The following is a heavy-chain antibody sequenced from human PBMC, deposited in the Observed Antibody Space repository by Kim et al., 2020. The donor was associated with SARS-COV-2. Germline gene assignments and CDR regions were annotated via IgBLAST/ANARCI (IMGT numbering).Heavy chain of an antibody. CDR1: GFTFSTYT. J-gene: IGHJ4*02. CDR3: ARDRYYYDSSGLG. CDR2: ISSSRSYI. Sequence: GGSLRLSCAASGFTFSTYTMNWVRQAPGKGLEWVSSISSSRSYIYYADSVKGRFTISRDNAKNSLFLQMNSLRADDTAVYYCARDRYYYDSSGLGWGQGT. V-gene: IGHV3-21*01. D-gene: IGHD3-22*01.